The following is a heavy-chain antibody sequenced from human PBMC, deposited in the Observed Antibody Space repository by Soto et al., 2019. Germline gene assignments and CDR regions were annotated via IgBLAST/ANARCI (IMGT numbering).Heavy chain of an antibody. Sequence: EVQLLESGGGLVQPGGSLRLSCVGSGFFFSSYTMTWVRQAPGKGLEWVSSFSATSENTYYADSVRGRFTIPRDNSKNTLFLQMNSVTAEDTAMYYCAKARDQQWVRLPFDYWGQGILVIVSS. CDR2: FSATSENT. CDR1: GFFFSSYT. V-gene: IGHV3-23*01. CDR3: AKARDQQWVRLPFDY. J-gene: IGHJ4*02. D-gene: IGHD6-19*01.